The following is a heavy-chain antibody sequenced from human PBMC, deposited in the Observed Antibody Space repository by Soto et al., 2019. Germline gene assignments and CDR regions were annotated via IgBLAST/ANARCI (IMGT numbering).Heavy chain of an antibody. CDR3: ARDPGVSSAVYASYYFDY. Sequence: PSETLSLTCTVSGGSISKSSYYWGWIRQPPGKGLEWIGSIYHSGSTYYNPSLKSRVTISVDTSKNQFSLKLSSVTAADTAVYYCARDPGVSSAVYASYYFDYWGQGTLVTVSS. V-gene: IGHV4-39*07. D-gene: IGHD2-8*01. J-gene: IGHJ4*02. CDR1: GGSISKSSYY. CDR2: IYHSGST.